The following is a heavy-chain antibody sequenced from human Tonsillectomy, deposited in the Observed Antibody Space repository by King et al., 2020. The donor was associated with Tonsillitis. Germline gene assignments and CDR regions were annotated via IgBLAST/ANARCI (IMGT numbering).Heavy chain of an antibody. J-gene: IGHJ4*02. CDR3: ARHAWFGELFLHFDY. D-gene: IGHD3-10*01. V-gene: IGHV1-18*01. CDR1: GYTFTSYG. CDR2: ISVYNGNT. Sequence: QLVQSGAEVKKPGASVKASCKTSGYTFTSYGLGWVRQAPGQGLEWMGGISVYNGNTNHAQQFQGRVTMTTETSTSTVYMELRSLRSDDTAMYYCARHAWFGELFLHFDYWGQGTLVTVSS.